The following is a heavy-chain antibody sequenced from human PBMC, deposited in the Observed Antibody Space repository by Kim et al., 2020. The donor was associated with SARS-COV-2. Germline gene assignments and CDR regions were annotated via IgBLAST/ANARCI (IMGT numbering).Heavy chain of an antibody. CDR1: GFTFSVHW. J-gene: IGHJ4*02. V-gene: IGHV3-7*03. CDR3: ARGHWGRDY. CDR2: IKPDGSDK. D-gene: IGHD7-27*01. Sequence: GGSLRLSCAGSGFTFSVHWMSWVRQAPGKGLEWVADIKPDGSDKYYVDSVKGRFTISRDNAKNSLYLQMNSLRGEDTAVYYWARGHWGRDYWGQGTLVTVSS.